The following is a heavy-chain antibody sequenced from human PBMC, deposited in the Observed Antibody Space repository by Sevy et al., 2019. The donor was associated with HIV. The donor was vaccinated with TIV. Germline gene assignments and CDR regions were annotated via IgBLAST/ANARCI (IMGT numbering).Heavy chain of an antibody. CDR3: VRYPHIVILPGALDAFDI. D-gene: IGHD2-2*01. V-gene: IGHV3-74*01. J-gene: IGHJ3*02. Sequence: GGSLRLSCAASGLTFSNYWMHWIRQAPGKGLVWVSSINGDGSSTNSADSVKGRFTISRDSAKNTLYLQMNSLRDEDTAVYYCVRYPHIVILPGALDAFDIWGQGTMVTVSS. CDR2: INGDGSST. CDR1: GLTFSNYW.